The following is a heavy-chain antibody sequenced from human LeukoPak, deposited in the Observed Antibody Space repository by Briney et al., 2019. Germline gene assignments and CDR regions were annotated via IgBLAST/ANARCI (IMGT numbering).Heavy chain of an antibody. CDR3: ARLEGHYDILTGYYVGDSAFDI. D-gene: IGHD3-9*01. Sequence: TLSLTCTVSGGSISSSSYYWSWIRQPAGKGLEWIGRIYTSGSTNYNPSLKSRVTMSVDTSKNQFSLKLSSVTAAGTAVYYCARLEGHYDILTGYYVGDSAFDIWGQGTMVTVSS. V-gene: IGHV4-61*02. J-gene: IGHJ3*02. CDR1: GGSISSSSYY. CDR2: IYTSGST.